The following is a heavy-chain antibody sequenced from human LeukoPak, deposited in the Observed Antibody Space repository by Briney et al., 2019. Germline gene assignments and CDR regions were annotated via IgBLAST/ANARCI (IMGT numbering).Heavy chain of an antibody. Sequence: GGSLRLSCAASGFTFSNYWMSWVRQAPGKGLGWVASIKQDGSEKYYVDSVKGRFTISRDNAKNSLYLQMNSLRAEDTAVYYCARDIGSGDAFDIWGQGTMVSVSS. CDR1: GFTFSNYW. J-gene: IGHJ3*02. CDR3: ARDIGSGDAFDI. CDR2: IKQDGSEK. V-gene: IGHV3-7*01. D-gene: IGHD3-10*01.